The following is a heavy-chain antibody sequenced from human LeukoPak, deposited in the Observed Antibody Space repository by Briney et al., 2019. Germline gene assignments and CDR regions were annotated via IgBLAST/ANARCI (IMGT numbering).Heavy chain of an antibody. V-gene: IGHV3-23*01. CDR1: GFTFSTYA. D-gene: IGHD2-15*01. CDR2: VSGGGDRT. J-gene: IGHJ5*02. CDR3: AKEWGSWPLNWFDP. Sequence: GGSLSLSWAASGFTFSTYAMSWVRQAPGKGLEWVSAVSGGGDRTYYADSAKGRFTISRDNSKNTLYLQMNSLRADDTAVYYCAKEWGSWPLNWFDPWGQGTLVTVYS.